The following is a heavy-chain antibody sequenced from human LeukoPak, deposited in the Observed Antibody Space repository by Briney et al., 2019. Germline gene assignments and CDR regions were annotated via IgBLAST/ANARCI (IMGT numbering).Heavy chain of an antibody. D-gene: IGHD6-13*01. V-gene: IGHV1-69*06. CDR1: GGTFSSYA. CDR3: ARDYPSPGAAAVSLWDY. J-gene: IGHJ4*02. Sequence: HWASVKVSCKASGGTFSSYAISWVRQAPGQGLEWMGGIIPIFGTANYAQKFQGRVTITADKSTSTAYMELSSLRSEDTAVYYCARDYPSPGAAAVSLWDYWGQGTLVTVSS. CDR2: IIPIFGTA.